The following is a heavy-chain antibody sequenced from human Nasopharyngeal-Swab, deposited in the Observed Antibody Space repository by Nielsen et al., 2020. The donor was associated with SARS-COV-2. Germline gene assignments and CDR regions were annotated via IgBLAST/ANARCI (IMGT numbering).Heavy chain of an antibody. CDR1: GFTFSNFR. V-gene: IGHV3-48*02. Sequence: VGSLRLSCAASGFTFSNFRMNWVRQAPGKGLEWVSCISSNSDTKYYADSVKGRFTISRDNAKNSLYLQMNRLRHEDTAVYYCASGTYDNAPGWGQVTLVTVSS. CDR2: ISSNSDTK. J-gene: IGHJ4*02. D-gene: IGHD1-1*01. CDR3: ASGTYDNAPG.